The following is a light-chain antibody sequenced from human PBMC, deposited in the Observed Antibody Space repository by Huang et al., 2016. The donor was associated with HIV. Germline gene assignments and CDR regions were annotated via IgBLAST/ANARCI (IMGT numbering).Light chain of an antibody. CDR3: MQALQTPRT. CDR2: LGF. J-gene: IGKJ1*01. CDR1: QSLLHRNGNNY. Sequence: DIVMTQSPLSLPVTPGEPASISCRSSQSLLHRNGNNYLDWYLQKPGQSPQLLSYLGFNRASGVPDRFSGSGAGSHFTLKISRVEAEDVGVYYCMQALQTPRTFGQGTKVEIK. V-gene: IGKV2-28*01.